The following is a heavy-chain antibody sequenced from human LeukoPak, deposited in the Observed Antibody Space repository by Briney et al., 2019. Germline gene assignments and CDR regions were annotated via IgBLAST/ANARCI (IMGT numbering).Heavy chain of an antibody. CDR1: GFTFSSYS. V-gene: IGHV3-21*01. D-gene: IGHD3-10*01. Sequence: GSLGLSCAASGFTFSSYSMNWVRQAPGKGLEWVSSISSSSSYIYYADSVKGRFTITRDNAKNSLYLQMNSLRAEDTAVYYCASHTGRYYYGSGSYYFDYWGQGTLVTVSS. CDR2: ISSSSSYI. CDR3: ASHTGRYYYGSGSYYFDY. J-gene: IGHJ4*02.